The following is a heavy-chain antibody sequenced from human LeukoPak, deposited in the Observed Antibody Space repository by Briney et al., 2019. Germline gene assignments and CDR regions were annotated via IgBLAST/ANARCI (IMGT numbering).Heavy chain of an antibody. CDR3: AELGITMIGGV. D-gene: IGHD3-10*02. Sequence: AGGSLRLSCAASGFTFSSYDMTWVRQAPGRGLEWVSYISSSSSTIYYADSVKGRFTISRDNAKNSLYLQMNSLRAEDTAVYYCAELGITMIGGVWGKGTTVTISS. V-gene: IGHV3-48*01. J-gene: IGHJ6*04. CDR1: GFTFSSYD. CDR2: ISSSSSTI.